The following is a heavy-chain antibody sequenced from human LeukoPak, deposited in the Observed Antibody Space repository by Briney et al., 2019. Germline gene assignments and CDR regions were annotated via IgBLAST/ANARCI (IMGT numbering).Heavy chain of an antibody. J-gene: IGHJ6*02. CDR2: ISRGSDHI. Sequence: GGSLRLSCAASGFTFSSYAMNWVRQAPGKGLEWVSSISRGSDHIFYADSMKGRFTISRDNAKNSLYLQMNSLRDEDTAVYYCARIPGGYYYAMDVWGQGTTVTVSS. CDR1: GFTFSSYA. D-gene: IGHD3-16*01. V-gene: IGHV3-21*01. CDR3: ARIPGGYYYAMDV.